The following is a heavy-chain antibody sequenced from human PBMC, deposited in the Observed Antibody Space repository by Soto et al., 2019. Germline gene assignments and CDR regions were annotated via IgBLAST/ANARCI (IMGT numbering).Heavy chain of an antibody. Sequence: SETLSLTCTVSGGSISSYYWSWIRQPPGKGLEWIGYIYYSGSTNYNPSLKSRVTISVDTSKNQFSLKLSSVTAADTAVYYCARMLWLPDAFDIWGQGTMVTVSS. CDR1: GGSISSYY. D-gene: IGHD5-12*01. CDR2: IYYSGST. V-gene: IGHV4-59*01. CDR3: ARMLWLPDAFDI. J-gene: IGHJ3*02.